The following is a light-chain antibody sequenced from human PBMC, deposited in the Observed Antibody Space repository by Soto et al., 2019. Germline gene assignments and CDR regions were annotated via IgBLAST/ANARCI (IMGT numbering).Light chain of an antibody. J-gene: IGLJ3*02. CDR3: AAWDDSLSGWV. CDR1: SSNIGRAS. CDR2: RNT. V-gene: IGLV1-47*01. Sequence: QSVLTQPPSASETPGQRVIISCSGSSSNIGRASVFWFQQLPGTAPKLLIYRNTQRPSGVPDRFSASKSGTSASLAISGLRSEDEADYYCAAWDDSLSGWVFGGGTQLTVL.